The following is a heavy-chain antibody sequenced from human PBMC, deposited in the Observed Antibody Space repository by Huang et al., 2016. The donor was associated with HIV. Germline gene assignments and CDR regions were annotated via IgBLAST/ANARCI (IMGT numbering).Heavy chain of an antibody. CDR3: ARSAYGDLDY. V-gene: IGHV1-8*03. Sequence: QEHLVQSGAEVKKPGASVKVSCKASGYTFTNYDINWVRQAPGRGLEWMGWMNPNTGNTGFAQSFQGRVTITRKTAITTAYMELTSLASEYTPVYYCARSAYGDLDYWGLGTLVIVSS. D-gene: IGHD4-17*01. CDR1: GYTFTNYD. CDR2: MNPNTGNT. J-gene: IGHJ4*02.